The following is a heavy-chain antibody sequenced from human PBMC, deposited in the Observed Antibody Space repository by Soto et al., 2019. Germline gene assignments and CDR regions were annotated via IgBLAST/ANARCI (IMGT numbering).Heavy chain of an antibody. Sequence: QVQLQESGPGLVKPSDTLPLTCAVSGYSISSSNWWGWIRQPPGKGLEWIGYIYYSGSTYYNPSLKSRVTMSVDTSKNQFSLKLSSVTAVDTAVYYCARSAVAITSVGYFDYWGQGTLVTVSS. CDR3: ARSAVAITSVGYFDY. CDR2: IYYSGST. V-gene: IGHV4-28*01. CDR1: GYSISSSNW. J-gene: IGHJ4*02. D-gene: IGHD3-22*01.